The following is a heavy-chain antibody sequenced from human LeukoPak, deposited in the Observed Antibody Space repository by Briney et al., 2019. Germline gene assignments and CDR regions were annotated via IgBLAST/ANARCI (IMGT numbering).Heavy chain of an antibody. Sequence: GGSLRLSCAASGFTFSTYWMNWVRQAPGKGLEWVANIKQDGSEKYYVDSVKGRFTLSSDSAKNSLYLQMNSLRAEDTAVYYCARAEWSNWYFDLWGRGTLVTVSS. CDR1: GFTFSTYW. V-gene: IGHV3-7*03. J-gene: IGHJ2*01. CDR2: IKQDGSEK. D-gene: IGHD3-3*01. CDR3: ARAEWSNWYFDL.